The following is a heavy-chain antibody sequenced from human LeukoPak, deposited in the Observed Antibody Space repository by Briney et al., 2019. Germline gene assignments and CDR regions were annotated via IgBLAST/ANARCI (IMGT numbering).Heavy chain of an antibody. CDR2: ISSSSSYI. CDR3: ASLPSGGVDY. Sequence: GGSLRLSCAASGFTFSSYAMSWVRQAPGKGLEWVSSISSSSSYIYYADSVKGRFTISRDNAKNSLYLQMNSLRAEDTAVYYCASLPSGGVDYWGQGTLVTVSS. V-gene: IGHV3-21*04. J-gene: IGHJ4*02. CDR1: GFTFSSYA. D-gene: IGHD1-14*01.